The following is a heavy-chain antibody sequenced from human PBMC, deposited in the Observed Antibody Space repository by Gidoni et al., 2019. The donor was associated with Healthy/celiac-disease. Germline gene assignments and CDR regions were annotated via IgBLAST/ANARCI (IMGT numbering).Heavy chain of an antibody. D-gene: IGHD2-21*01. CDR1: GYTFTGYY. V-gene: IGHV1-2*02. CDR2: INPNSGGT. Sequence: QVQLVQSGAEVKKPGASVKVSCKASGYTFTGYYMPWVRQAPGQGLEWMGCINPNSGGTNYAQKFQGRVTMTRDTSISTAYMELSRRRADDTAGYYCAREIVVTPGYYYYGMDVWGQGTTVTVSS. J-gene: IGHJ6*02. CDR3: AREIVVTPGYYYYGMDV.